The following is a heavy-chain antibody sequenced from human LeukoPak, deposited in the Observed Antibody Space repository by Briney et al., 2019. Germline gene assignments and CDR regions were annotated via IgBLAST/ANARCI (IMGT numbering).Heavy chain of an antibody. J-gene: IGHJ4*02. V-gene: IGHV4-4*02. CDR3: ARVASKNFDY. CDR1: GGSISSSNW. Sequence: SETLSLTCAVSGGSISSSNWWSWVRQPPGKGLEWIGEIYHSGSTNYNPSLKSRVTTSVDKSKNQFSLKLSSVTAADTAVYYCARVASKNFDYWGQGTLVTVSS. CDR2: IYHSGST.